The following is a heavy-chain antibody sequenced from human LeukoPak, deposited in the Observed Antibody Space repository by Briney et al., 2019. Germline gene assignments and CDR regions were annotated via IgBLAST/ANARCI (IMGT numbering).Heavy chain of an antibody. CDR3: ASTPNYYYYYMDV. J-gene: IGHJ6*03. Sequence: SVKVSCKASGGTFSSYTISWVRQAPGQGLEWMGRIIPILGIANYAQKFQGRVTITADKSTSTAYMELISLRSEDTAVYYCASTPNYYYYYMDVWGKGTTVTVSS. V-gene: IGHV1-69*02. CDR2: IIPILGIA. CDR1: GGTFSSYT.